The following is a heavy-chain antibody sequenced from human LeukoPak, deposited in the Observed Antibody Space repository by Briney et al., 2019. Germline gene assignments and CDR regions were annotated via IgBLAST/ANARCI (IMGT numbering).Heavy chain of an antibody. CDR2: IKQDGSEK. J-gene: IGHJ4*02. D-gene: IGHD3-10*01. V-gene: IGHV3-7*01. Sequence: GGSLRLSCAASGFTFSSYWMSWVRQAPGKGLEWVANIKQDGSEKYYVDSVKGRFTISRDNAKNSLYLQMNSLRAEDTAAYYCARDRRYYYGSGSYGDYWGQGTLVTVSS. CDR3: ARDRRYYYGSGSYGDY. CDR1: GFTFSSYW.